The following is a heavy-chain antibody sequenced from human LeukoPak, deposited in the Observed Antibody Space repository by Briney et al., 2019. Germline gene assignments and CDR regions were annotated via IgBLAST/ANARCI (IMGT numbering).Heavy chain of an antibody. CDR1: GVTFSSYW. D-gene: IGHD4-17*01. J-gene: IGHJ4*02. V-gene: IGHV3-74*01. CDR2: IYPDGSRT. CDR3: ARDGRGDYPKFDF. Sequence: PGGSLRLSCTASGVTFSSYWMHWVRQAPGKGLVWVSRIYPDGSRTDYADSVKGRFTISRDNARSTLFLQMNSLTAEDTAVYFCARDGRGDYPKFDFWGQGTLVTVSS.